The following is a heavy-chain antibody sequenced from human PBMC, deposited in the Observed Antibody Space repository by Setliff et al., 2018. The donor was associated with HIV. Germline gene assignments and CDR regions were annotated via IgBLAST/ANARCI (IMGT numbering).Heavy chain of an antibody. D-gene: IGHD4-17*01. CDR2: INTHTGSP. V-gene: IGHV7-4-1*02. CDR3: ARALYGDYGGDINWLDP. Sequence: ASVKVSCKASGYTFINYAMNWVRQAPGQGLEWMGWINTHTGSPTYAQAFTGRFVFSVDTSVTTAYLQISSLKADDTAVYYCARALYGDYGGDINWLDPWGQGTLVTVSA. CDR1: GYTFINYA. J-gene: IGHJ5*02.